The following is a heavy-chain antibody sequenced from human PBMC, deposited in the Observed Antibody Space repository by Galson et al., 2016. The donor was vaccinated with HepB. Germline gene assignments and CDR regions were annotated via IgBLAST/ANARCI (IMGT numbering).Heavy chain of an antibody. J-gene: IGHJ4*02. D-gene: IGHD1-7*01. V-gene: IGHV3-33*01. CDR3: ARVGADWNYVFDS. CDR1: GFIFSTYG. CDR2: IWYDGSNK. Sequence: SLRLSCATSGFIFSTYGMHWVRQAPGKGPEWVSFIWYDGSNKYYADSVKGRFTISRDNSKNTLYLQMNSLRAEDTAVYYCARVGADWNYVFDSWGQGTLVTVSS.